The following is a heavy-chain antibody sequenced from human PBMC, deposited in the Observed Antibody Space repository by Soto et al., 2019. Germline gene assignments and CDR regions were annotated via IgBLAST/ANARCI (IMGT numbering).Heavy chain of an antibody. CDR1: GFSLSTSGVG. D-gene: IGHD2-2*01. CDR2: IYWDDDK. CDR3: AHSRGYCSSTSCYAGRFDY. Sequence: SGPTLVNPTQALTLTCTFSGFSLSTSGVGVGWIRQPPGKALEWLALIYWDDDKRYSPSLKSRLTITKDTSKNQVVLTMTNMDPVDTATYYCAHSRGYCSSTSCYAGRFDYWGQGTLVTVSS. V-gene: IGHV2-5*02. J-gene: IGHJ4*02.